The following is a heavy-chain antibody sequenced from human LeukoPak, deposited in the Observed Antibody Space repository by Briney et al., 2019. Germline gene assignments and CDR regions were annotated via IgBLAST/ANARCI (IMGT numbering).Heavy chain of an antibody. V-gene: IGHV4-59*11. CDR2: IYHSGSS. CDR3: ARASMGYSSSWYFDY. Sequence: ETLSLTCTVSGGSISSHYWSWIRQPPGKGLEWIGYIYHSGSSNYNPSLKSRVTISVDTSKKQFSLKLSSVTAADTAVYYCARASMGYSSSWYFDYWGQGTLVTVSS. D-gene: IGHD6-13*01. J-gene: IGHJ4*02. CDR1: GGSISSHY.